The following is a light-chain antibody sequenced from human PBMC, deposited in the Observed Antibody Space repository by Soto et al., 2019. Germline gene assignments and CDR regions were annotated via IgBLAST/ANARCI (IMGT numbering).Light chain of an antibody. J-gene: IGLJ1*01. V-gene: IGLV2-23*01. CDR3: CSSPDGGSFV. CDR2: EGS. Sequence: QSALTRPASVSGSPEESITISCTGTSSDFGYHNLVSWYQQLPGEAPKLLIYEGSKRPSGVSNRFSGSKSGNTASLTISGLQAEDEADYFCCSSPDGGSFVFGTGTKVTVL. CDR1: SSDFGYHNL.